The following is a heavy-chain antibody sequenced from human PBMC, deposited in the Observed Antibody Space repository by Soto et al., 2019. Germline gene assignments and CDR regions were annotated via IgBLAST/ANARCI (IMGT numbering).Heavy chain of an antibody. Sequence: GGSLRLSCAASGFTFSSYAMSWVRQAPGKGLEWVSAISGSGGSTYYADSVKGRFTISRDNSKNTLYLQMNSLRAEDTAVYYCAKDDAGPYRGIAVAGGFDYWGQGTLVTVSS. CDR1: GFTFSSYA. D-gene: IGHD6-19*01. J-gene: IGHJ4*02. V-gene: IGHV3-23*01. CDR3: AKDDAGPYRGIAVAGGFDY. CDR2: ISGSGGST.